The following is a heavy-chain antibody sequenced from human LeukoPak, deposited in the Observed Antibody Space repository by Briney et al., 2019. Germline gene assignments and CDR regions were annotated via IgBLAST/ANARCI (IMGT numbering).Heavy chain of an antibody. D-gene: IGHD6-13*01. J-gene: IGHJ4*02. CDR3: AKDKSRSWAWDY. Sequence: GGSLRLSCAASGFAFSSYGMHWVRQAPGKGLEWVAFIRYDGSNKYYADSVKGRFTISRDNAKNTLFLQMNSLRVEDTAMYYCAKDKSRSWAWDYWGQGTLVTVSS. V-gene: IGHV3-30*02. CDR1: GFAFSSYG. CDR2: IRYDGSNK.